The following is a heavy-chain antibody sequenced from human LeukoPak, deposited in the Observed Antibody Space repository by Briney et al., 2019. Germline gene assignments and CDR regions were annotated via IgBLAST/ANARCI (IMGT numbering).Heavy chain of an antibody. Sequence: GGSLRLSCAASGFTFSSYALSWVRQAPGKGLEWVSATSGSGSSTYYRDSVKGRFIISRDNSKNTLYLQMNSLRAEDTAVYYCARDHGDYLFDYWGQGTLVTVSS. CDR1: GFTFSSYA. D-gene: IGHD4-17*01. CDR3: ARDHGDYLFDY. CDR2: TSGSGSST. J-gene: IGHJ4*02. V-gene: IGHV3-23*01.